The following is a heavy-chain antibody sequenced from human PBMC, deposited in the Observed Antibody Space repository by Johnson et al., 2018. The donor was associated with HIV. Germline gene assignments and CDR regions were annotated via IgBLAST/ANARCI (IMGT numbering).Heavy chain of an antibody. CDR3: ARDYGAYSSGWGRAFDI. V-gene: IGHV3-30*04. Sequence: QVQLVESGGGVVQPGRSLRLSCAASGFTFSSYAMHWVRQAQGKGLEWVAVISYAGSNKYYADSVKGRFTISRDNSKNTLYLQMNSLRAEDTAVYYCARDYGAYSSGWGRAFDIWGQGTMVTVSS. J-gene: IGHJ3*02. CDR1: GFTFSSYA. D-gene: IGHD6-19*01. CDR2: ISYAGSNK.